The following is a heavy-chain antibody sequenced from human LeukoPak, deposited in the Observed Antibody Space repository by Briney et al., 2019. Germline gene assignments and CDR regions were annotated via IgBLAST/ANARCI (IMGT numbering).Heavy chain of an antibody. Sequence: GGSLRLSCAVSGVTVSSNHMSWVRQAPGKGLEWVSAIYSGGGTYYADSVMGRFTLSRDISKNTLYLQMNSLRAEDTAVYYCVRDASWGQGTLVTVSS. V-gene: IGHV3-66*01. J-gene: IGHJ4*02. CDR3: VRDAS. CDR1: GVTVSSNH. CDR2: IYSGGGT.